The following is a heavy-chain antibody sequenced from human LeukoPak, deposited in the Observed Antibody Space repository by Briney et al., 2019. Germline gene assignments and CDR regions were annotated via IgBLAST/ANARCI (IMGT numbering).Heavy chain of an antibody. D-gene: IGHD4-17*01. Sequence: PGGSLRLSCAASGFTFSSYGMHWVRQAPGKGLEWVADIWYDGSNKYYADSVKGRFTISRDNSKNTLYLQMNSLRAEDTAVYYCAKSSPRQTTHYMDVWGKGTTVTVSS. CDR1: GFTFSSYG. CDR3: AKSSPRQTTHYMDV. V-gene: IGHV3-33*06. J-gene: IGHJ6*03. CDR2: IWYDGSNK.